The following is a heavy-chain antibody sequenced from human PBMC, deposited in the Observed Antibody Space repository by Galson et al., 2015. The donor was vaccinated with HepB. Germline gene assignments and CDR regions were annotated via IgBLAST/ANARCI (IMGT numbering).Heavy chain of an antibody. J-gene: IGHJ6*02. CDR1: GFTFSSYA. CDR3: AKDQWELLWYYYYGMDV. Sequence: SLRLSCAASGFTFSSYAMSWVRQAPGKGLEWVSAISGSGGSTYYADSVKGRFTISRDNSKNTLYLQMNSLRAEDTAVYYCAKDQWELLWYYYYGMDVWGQGTTVTVSS. V-gene: IGHV3-23*01. D-gene: IGHD1-26*01. CDR2: ISGSGGST.